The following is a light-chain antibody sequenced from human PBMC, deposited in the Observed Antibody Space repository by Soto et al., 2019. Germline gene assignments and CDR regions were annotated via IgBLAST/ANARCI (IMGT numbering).Light chain of an antibody. J-gene: IGKJ1*01. Sequence: EIVLTQSPATVSLSPGERATLSCRASQSVGSNLAWYQQKPGQAPRLLIYGASSRATGIPDRFSGSGPGTDFTLTISSLQSEDFAFYYCLHYNGWPRTFGQGTKVDI. CDR3: LHYNGWPRT. CDR1: QSVGSN. CDR2: GAS. V-gene: IGKV3D-15*01.